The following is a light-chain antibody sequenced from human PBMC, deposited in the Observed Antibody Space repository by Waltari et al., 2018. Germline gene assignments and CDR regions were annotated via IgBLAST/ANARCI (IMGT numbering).Light chain of an antibody. J-gene: IGKJ4*01. CDR3: QHYNNLPLT. CDR2: GPS. CDR1: QSVSSK. V-gene: IGKV3-15*01. Sequence: EIVMTQSPATLSVSPGERATLSCRASQSVSSKLAWYQQRAGQAPRLLIYGPSTRATGIPARFSGSGSGTEFTLTISSLQSEDFAVYFCQHYNNLPLTFGGGTKVEIK.